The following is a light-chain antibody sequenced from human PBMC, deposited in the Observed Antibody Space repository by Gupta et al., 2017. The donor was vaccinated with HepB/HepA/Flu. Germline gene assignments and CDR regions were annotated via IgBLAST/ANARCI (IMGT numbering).Light chain of an antibody. CDR3: QQSYTTPPT. CDR2: TAS. CDR1: ENIDTY. J-gene: IGKJ2*01. Sequence: DIHLTQSPSSLSASVGDRVTITCRASENIDTYLSWYQQKPGKAPKLLIYTASSLQRGVPSRCSGSRSGTDFTLTINSLQPEDFATYYCQQSYTTPPTFGQGTNLEIK. V-gene: IGKV1-39*01.